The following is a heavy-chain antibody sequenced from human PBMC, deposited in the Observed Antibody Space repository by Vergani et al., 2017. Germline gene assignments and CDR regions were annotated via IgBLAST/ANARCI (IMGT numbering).Heavy chain of an antibody. D-gene: IGHD2-2*01. CDR3: ARGVSYCSSTSRYGDSQTPSYYYYYGMDV. Sequence: QVQLVQSGAEVKKPGSSVKVSCKASGGTFSSYAISWVRQAPGQGLEWMGGIIPIFGTANYAQKFQGRVTITADESTSTAYMELSSLRSEDTAVYYCARGVSYCSSTSRYGDSQTPSYYYYYGMDVWGQGTTVTVSS. J-gene: IGHJ6*02. CDR2: IIPIFGTA. CDR1: GGTFSSYA. V-gene: IGHV1-69*01.